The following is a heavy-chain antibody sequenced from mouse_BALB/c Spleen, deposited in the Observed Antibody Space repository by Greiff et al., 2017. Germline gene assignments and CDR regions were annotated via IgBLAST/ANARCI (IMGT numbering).Heavy chain of an antibody. D-gene: IGHD2-3*01. CDR1: GYSITSGYY. CDR3: ASTTFIYDGYYDAMDY. Sequence: EVKLMESGPGLVKPSQSLSLTCSVTGYSITSGYYWNWIRQFPGNKLEWMGYISYDGSNNYNPSLKNRISITRDTSKNQFFLKLNSVTTEDTATYYCASTTFIYDGYYDAMDYWGQGTSVTVSS. CDR2: ISYDGSN. J-gene: IGHJ4*01. V-gene: IGHV3-6*02.